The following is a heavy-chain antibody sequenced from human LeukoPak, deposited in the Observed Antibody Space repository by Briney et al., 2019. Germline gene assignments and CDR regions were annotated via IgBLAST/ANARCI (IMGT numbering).Heavy chain of an antibody. J-gene: IGHJ4*02. Sequence: PSETLSLTCTVSGGSISSGSYYWSWIRQPAGKGLEWIGRIYTSGSTNYNPSLKSRVTISVDTSKNQFSLKLSSVTAADTAVYYCAREYGSGTLADYWGRGTLVTVSS. CDR2: IYTSGST. CDR3: AREYGSGTLADY. CDR1: GGSISSGSYY. D-gene: IGHD3-10*01. V-gene: IGHV4-61*02.